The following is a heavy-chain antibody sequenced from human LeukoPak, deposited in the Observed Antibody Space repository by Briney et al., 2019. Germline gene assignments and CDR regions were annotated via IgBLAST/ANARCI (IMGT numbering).Heavy chain of an antibody. CDR2: INRGGDGT. J-gene: IGHJ2*01. CDR1: GFTFNTFT. V-gene: IGHV3-23*01. CDR3: AKDQGTAIFGMIIPDWYFDL. Sequence: GGSLRLSCAASGFTFNTFTMNWVRQAPGKGLEWVSAINRGGDGTYYADFVQGRFTISRDNSENTLYLQMNSLRPEDTAVYYCAKDQGTAIFGMIIPDWYFDLWGRGTLVTVSS. D-gene: IGHD3-3*01.